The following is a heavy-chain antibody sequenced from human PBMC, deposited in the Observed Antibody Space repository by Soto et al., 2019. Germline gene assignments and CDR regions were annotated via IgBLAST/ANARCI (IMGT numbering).Heavy chain of an antibody. J-gene: IGHJ4*02. Sequence: VEALNSSCQASGYSFTTYWIAWVRQTPGRGVEWMVIIYRGDSEINYRPYFDGQVTFSVDNSTSTAYLQWIGLQTSDTGMYFCASSPAGHFLVPFYXWGQVSLFTVSX. V-gene: IGHV5-51*01. CDR3: ASSPAGHFLVPFYX. D-gene: IGHD3-10*01. CDR1: GYSFTTYW. CDR2: IYRGDSEI.